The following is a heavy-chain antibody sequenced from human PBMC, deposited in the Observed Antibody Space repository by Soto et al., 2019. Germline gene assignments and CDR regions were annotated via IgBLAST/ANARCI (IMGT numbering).Heavy chain of an antibody. CDR2: IYHSGST. CDR3: ARVVVPRPIWGATWLDP. D-gene: IGHD3-16*01. J-gene: IGHJ5*02. CDR1: GGSISRGGYS. Sequence: QLQLQESGSGLVKSSQTLSLTCAVSGGSISRGGYSWSWVRQPPGKGLEWVGYIYHSGSTYYNPSRKSRVTTSVDKSKNQCSLKLTAVTAAATAEYYCARVVVPRPIWGATWLDPWGQGTLVTVSS. V-gene: IGHV4-30-2*01.